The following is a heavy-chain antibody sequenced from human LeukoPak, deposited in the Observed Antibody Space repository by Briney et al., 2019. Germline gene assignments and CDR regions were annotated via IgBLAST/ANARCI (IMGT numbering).Heavy chain of an antibody. Sequence: GGSLRLSCAASGFTFDNYAMNWVRQAPGKGLEWVSSISGSGDDPSYADSVKGRFTISRDNSRNTLYLQMNSLRAEDTAVYYCAKQFVDIWGQGTLVTVSS. V-gene: IGHV3-23*01. D-gene: IGHD5-24*01. CDR3: AKQFVDI. CDR2: ISGSGDDP. J-gene: IGHJ5*02. CDR1: GFTFDNYA.